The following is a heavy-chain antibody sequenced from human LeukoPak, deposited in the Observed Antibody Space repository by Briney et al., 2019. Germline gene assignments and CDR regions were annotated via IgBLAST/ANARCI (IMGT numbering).Heavy chain of an antibody. D-gene: IGHD6-13*01. V-gene: IGHV3-21*01. CDR3: ARQISIAAAGTGY. CDR2: ISSSSSYI. J-gene: IGHJ4*02. CDR1: GFTFSSYS. Sequence: PGGSLRLSCAASGFTFSSYSMNWVRQAPGKGLEWVSSISSSSSYIYYADSVKGRFTISRDNAKNSLYLQMNSLRAEDTAVYYYARQISIAAAGTGYWGQGTLVTVSS.